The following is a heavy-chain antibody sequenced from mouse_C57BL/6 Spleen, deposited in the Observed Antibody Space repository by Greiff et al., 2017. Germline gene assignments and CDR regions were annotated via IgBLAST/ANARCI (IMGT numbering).Heavy chain of an antibody. D-gene: IGHD2-5*01. Sequence: QVQLQQPGAELVRPGTSVKLSCKASGYTFTSYWMHWVKQRPGQGLEWIGVIDPSDSYTNYNQKFKGKATLTVDTSSSTAYMQLSSLTSEDSAVYYCARTCYSNYGYYAMDYGGQGTSVTVSS. V-gene: IGHV1-59*01. CDR1: GYTFTSYW. CDR2: IDPSDSYT. CDR3: ARTCYSNYGYYAMDY. J-gene: IGHJ4*01.